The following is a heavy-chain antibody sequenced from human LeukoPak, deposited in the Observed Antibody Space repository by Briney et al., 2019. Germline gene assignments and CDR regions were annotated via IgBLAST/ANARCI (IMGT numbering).Heavy chain of an antibody. CDR3: ARGGYGDWGGWYFDL. CDR2: IYYSGST. V-gene: IGHV4-61*08. Sequence: PSETLSLTCAVSGGSISSGGYSWSWIRQPPGKGLEWIGYIYYSGSTNYNPSLKSRVTISVDTSKNQFSLKLSSVTAADTAVYYCARGGYGDWGGWYFDLWGRGTLVTVSS. J-gene: IGHJ2*01. CDR1: GGSISSGGYS. D-gene: IGHD4-17*01.